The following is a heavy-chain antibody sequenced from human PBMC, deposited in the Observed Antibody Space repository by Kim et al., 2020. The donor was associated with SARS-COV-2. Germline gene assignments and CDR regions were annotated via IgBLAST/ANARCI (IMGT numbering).Heavy chain of an antibody. CDR3: AKDGGYCSGGSCYPSGMDV. CDR2: ISGSGGST. D-gene: IGHD2-15*01. Sequence: GGSLRLSCAASGFTFSSYAMSWVRQAPGKGLEWVSAISGSGGSTYYADSVKGRFTISRDNSKNTLYLQMNSLRAEDTAVYYCAKDGGYCSGGSCYPSGMDVWGQGTTVTVSS. CDR1: GFTFSSYA. V-gene: IGHV3-23*01. J-gene: IGHJ6*02.